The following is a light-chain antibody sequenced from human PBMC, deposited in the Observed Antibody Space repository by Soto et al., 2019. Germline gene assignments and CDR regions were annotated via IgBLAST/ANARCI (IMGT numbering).Light chain of an antibody. V-gene: IGKV3-20*01. Sequence: EIMLPQALGTLSLSPGAGSTLSRRVSQSVSGSYLAWYQQKPGQAPRLLIYDASSRATGIPDRFSGSGSGTDFTLTISRLEPEEFAVYYCKQYASSPRTVGKGTKVGIK. CDR2: DAS. CDR3: KQYASSPRT. CDR1: QSVSGSY. J-gene: IGKJ1*01.